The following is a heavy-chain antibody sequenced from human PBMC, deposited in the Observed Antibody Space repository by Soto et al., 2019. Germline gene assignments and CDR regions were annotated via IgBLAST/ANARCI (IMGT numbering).Heavy chain of an antibody. CDR2: INKSGGST. V-gene: IGHV3-23*01. D-gene: IGHD1-1*01. Sequence: PGGSLRRSCAASGFSFISFAMSWVRQSPGKGLEWVSTINKSGGSTYYADSVKGRFTISRDNSKNMLFLQINGLRAEDTAVYYCAKDPPTTGTTFDYWARGTLVTVYS. CDR1: GFSFISFA. J-gene: IGHJ4*02. CDR3: AKDPPTTGTTFDY.